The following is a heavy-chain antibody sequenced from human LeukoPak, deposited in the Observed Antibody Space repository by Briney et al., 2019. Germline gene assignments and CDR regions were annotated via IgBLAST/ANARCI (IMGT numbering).Heavy chain of an antibody. CDR2: ITWNSGSI. J-gene: IGHJ4*02. D-gene: IGHD6-19*01. CDR1: GFTFDNYA. Sequence: PGRSLRLSCAAPGFTFDNYAMHWLRQAPGKGLEWVSGITWNSGSIAYADSVKGRFTISRDNAKNSLYLQMNSLRAEDVALYYCTRSTGWYNYFDYWGQGALVTVSS. V-gene: IGHV3-9*03. CDR3: TRSTGWYNYFDY.